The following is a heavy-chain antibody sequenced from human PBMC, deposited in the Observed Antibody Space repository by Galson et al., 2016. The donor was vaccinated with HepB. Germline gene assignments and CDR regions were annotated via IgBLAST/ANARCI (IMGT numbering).Heavy chain of an antibody. V-gene: IGHV3-72*01. CDR1: GFTLSDHF. Sequence: SLRLSCAASGFTLSDHFMDWVRQAPGKGLEWVGRTRNKDSSFVTDYAASVKGRFTISRANPNNSLYLQMNSLKPEETAMYYCARPQYNKYVYWGQGTLVTVSS. D-gene: IGHD5-24*01. CDR2: TRNKDSSFVT. CDR3: ARPQYNKYVY. J-gene: IGHJ4*02.